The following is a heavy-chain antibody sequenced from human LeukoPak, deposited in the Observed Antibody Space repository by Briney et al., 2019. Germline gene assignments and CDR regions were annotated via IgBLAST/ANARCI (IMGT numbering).Heavy chain of an antibody. CDR2: IYTSGST. CDR3: ARDRYSYGYSYYYMDV. J-gene: IGHJ6*03. Sequence: PSETLSLTCTVSGGSISSNSYYWSWIRQPAGKGLEWIGRIYTSGSTNYNPSLKSRVTISVDTSKNQFSLRLNSVTAADTAVYYCARDRYSYGYSYYYMDVWGKGTTVTVSS. CDR1: GGSISSNSYY. D-gene: IGHD5-18*01. V-gene: IGHV4-61*02.